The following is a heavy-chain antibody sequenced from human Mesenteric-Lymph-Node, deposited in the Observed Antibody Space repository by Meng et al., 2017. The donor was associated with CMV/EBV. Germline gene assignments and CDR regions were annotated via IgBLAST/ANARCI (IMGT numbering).Heavy chain of an antibody. V-gene: IGHV4-59*08. J-gene: IGHJ5*02. D-gene: IGHD1-26*01. CDR2: IYYSGST. CDR1: GGSISSYY. CDR3: ARLEWELLRWFDP. Sequence: TCTVSGGSISSYYWSWIRQPPGKGLEWIGYIYYSGSTNYNPSLKSRVTISVDTSKNQFSLKLSSVTAADTAVYYCARLEWELLRWFDPWGQGTLVTVSS.